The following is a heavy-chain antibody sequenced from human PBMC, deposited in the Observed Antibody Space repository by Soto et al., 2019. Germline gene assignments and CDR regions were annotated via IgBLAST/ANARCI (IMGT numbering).Heavy chain of an antibody. CDR1: GFKISNFG. J-gene: IGHJ6*02. Sequence: SLRVSFVASGFKISNFGMSCVRQAIGKMMEWGSSTDVSGGGKYYAASVKGRFTISRDNYKKTLSLQMNSLIAEYTSLYYCAKEGGRPPSTFFLAYDYGLDVWRQGTTVTVSS. V-gene: IGHV3-23*01. CDR3: AKEGGRPPSTFFLAYDYGLDV. CDR2: TDVSGGGK. D-gene: IGHD3-16*01.